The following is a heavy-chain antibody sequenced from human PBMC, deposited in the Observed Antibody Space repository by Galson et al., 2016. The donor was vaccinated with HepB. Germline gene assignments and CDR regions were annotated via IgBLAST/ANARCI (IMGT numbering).Heavy chain of an antibody. CDR1: GFAFSDYA. J-gene: IGHJ4*02. CDR2: VSGSGRST. Sequence: SLRLSCAASGFAFSDYAMSWVRQAPGKGLEWVSSVSGSGRSTYYADSVKGRFTVSRDTSKTTLYLQMNSLRVEDTAVYYCVRPTRSTWYTFEYWGQGTLASVSS. CDR3: VRPTRSTWYTFEY. V-gene: IGHV3-23*01. D-gene: IGHD6-13*01.